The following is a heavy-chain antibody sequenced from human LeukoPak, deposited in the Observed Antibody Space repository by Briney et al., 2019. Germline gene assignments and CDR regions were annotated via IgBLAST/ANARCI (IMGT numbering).Heavy chain of an antibody. V-gene: IGHV4-59*12. CDR2: IYYSGST. Sequence: SETLSLTCTVSGGSISSYYWSWIRQPPGKGLEWIGYIYYSGSTNYNPSLKSRVTMSVDTSKNQFSLKLSSVTAADTAVYYCARDIRQQLVPDNWFDPWGQGTLVTVSS. CDR1: GGSISSYY. D-gene: IGHD6-13*01. J-gene: IGHJ5*02. CDR3: ARDIRQQLVPDNWFDP.